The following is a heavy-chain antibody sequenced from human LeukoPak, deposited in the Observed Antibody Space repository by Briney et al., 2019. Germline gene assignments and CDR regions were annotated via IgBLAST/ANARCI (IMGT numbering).Heavy chain of an antibody. CDR2: IYYSGST. CDR1: GGSISSGGYY. Sequence: PSETLSLTCTVSGGSISSGGYYWSWIRQHPGKGLEWIGYIYYSGSTYYNPSLKSRVTISVDTSKNQFSLKLSSVTAADTAVYYCARVTLRSYVWGSYRPGFYYFDYWGQGTLVTVSS. CDR3: ARVTLRSYVWGSYRPGFYYFDY. D-gene: IGHD3-16*02. V-gene: IGHV4-31*03. J-gene: IGHJ4*02.